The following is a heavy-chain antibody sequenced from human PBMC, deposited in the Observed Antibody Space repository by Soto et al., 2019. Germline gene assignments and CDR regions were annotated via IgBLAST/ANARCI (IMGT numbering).Heavy chain of an antibody. D-gene: IGHD3-3*01. Sequence: EVQLVESGGGLVQPGGSLRLSCAASGFTFSSYWMSWVRQAPGKGLEWVAKIKQDGSEKYYVDSVKGRFTISRDNAKNSLYLQMNSLRAEDTAVYYCARAGGDITIFGVVTSYYYYYMDVWGKGTTVTVSS. V-gene: IGHV3-7*04. J-gene: IGHJ6*03. CDR1: GFTFSSYW. CDR3: ARAGGDITIFGVVTSYYYYYMDV. CDR2: IKQDGSEK.